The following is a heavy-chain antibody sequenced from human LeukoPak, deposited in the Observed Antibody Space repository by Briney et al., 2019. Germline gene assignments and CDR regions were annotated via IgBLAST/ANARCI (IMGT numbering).Heavy chain of an antibody. CDR1: GFDFSSNW. Sequence: GGSLRLSCAASGFDFSSNWMHWVRHAPGKGLEWVAVIWYDGSNKYYADSVKGRFTISRDNSKNTLYLQMNSLRAEDTAVYYCARDPHYDFWSGYPSHWGQGTLVTVSS. D-gene: IGHD3-3*01. V-gene: IGHV3-33*08. CDR3: ARDPHYDFWSGYPSH. CDR2: IWYDGSNK. J-gene: IGHJ4*02.